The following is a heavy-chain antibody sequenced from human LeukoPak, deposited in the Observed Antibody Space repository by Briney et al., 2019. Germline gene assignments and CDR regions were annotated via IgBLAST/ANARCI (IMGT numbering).Heavy chain of an antibody. D-gene: IGHD2-2*01. CDR2: IRYDGSNK. CDR1: GFTFSSYG. J-gene: IGHJ4*02. CDR3: VKQIAGDYCSSSSCYFDY. V-gene: IGHV3-30*02. Sequence: PGGSLRLSCAASGFTFSSYGMHWVRQAPGKGLEWAAFIRYDGSNKYYGDSVQGRFTISRDNSKNTLYLQMNSLRAEDTAVYYCVKQIAGDYCSSSSCYFDYWGQGTLVTVSS.